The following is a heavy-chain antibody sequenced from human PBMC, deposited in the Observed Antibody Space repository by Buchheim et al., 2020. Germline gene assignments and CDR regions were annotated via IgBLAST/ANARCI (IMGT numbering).Heavy chain of an antibody. J-gene: IGHJ5*02. CDR2: IHGDGRST. V-gene: IGHV3-74*01. Sequence: EVQLVESEGGLVQPGGSLRLSCVASGFTFSYYWMHWVRQAPGKGLVWVSHIHGDGRSTTYADSVKGRFTISRDNAKNTLYLQMNSLRVEDTAVYYCAKDKGGRAWFDPWGQGTL. CDR3: AKDKGGRAWFDP. D-gene: IGHD3-16*01. CDR1: GFTFSYYW.